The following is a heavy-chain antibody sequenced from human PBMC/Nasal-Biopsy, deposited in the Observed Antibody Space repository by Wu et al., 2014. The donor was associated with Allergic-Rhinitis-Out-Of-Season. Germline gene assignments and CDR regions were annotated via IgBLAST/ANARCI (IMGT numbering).Heavy chain of an antibody. Sequence: KVSCKASGYTFISYYMHWVRQAPGQGLEWMGIINPNGGATSYAQKFQGRVTMTTDTSTSTVYMELRSLRSDDTAVYYCARDVHFYDSSSNDGDDTFDIWGQGTMVTVSS. CDR3: ARDVHFYDSSSNDGDDTFDI. V-gene: IGHV1-46*01. CDR1: GYTFISYY. D-gene: IGHD3-22*01. J-gene: IGHJ3*02. CDR2: INPNGGAT.